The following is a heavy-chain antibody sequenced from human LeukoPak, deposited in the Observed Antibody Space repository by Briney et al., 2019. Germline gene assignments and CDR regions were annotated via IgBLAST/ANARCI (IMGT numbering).Heavy chain of an antibody. CDR1: GFSLSNYV. CDR2: ISGGGDGT. V-gene: IGHV3-23*01. Sequence: GGSLRLSCAASGFSLSNYVMNWVRQAPGKGLEWVSGISGGGDGTYYADSVKGRFTISRDNSKNTLHLQINSLRAEDTAIYYCAKEFWYSSSSASEHWGQGVLVTVSS. CDR3: AKEFWYSSSSASEH. J-gene: IGHJ1*01. D-gene: IGHD6-6*01.